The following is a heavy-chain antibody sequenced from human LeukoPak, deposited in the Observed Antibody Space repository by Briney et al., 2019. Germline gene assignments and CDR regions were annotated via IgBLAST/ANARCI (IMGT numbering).Heavy chain of an antibody. CDR2: IYYSGST. CDR3: ARGYSSGWSPYFDY. Sequence: SETLSLTCTVSGGSISSYYWSWIRQPPGKGLEWIGYIYYSGSTNYNPSLKSRVTISVDTSKNQFSLKLSTVTAADTAVYYCARGYSSGWSPYFDYWGQGTLVTVSS. D-gene: IGHD6-19*01. J-gene: IGHJ4*02. CDR1: GGSISSYY. V-gene: IGHV4-59*08.